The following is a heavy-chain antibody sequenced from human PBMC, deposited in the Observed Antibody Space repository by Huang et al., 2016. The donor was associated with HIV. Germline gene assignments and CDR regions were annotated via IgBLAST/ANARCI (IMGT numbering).Heavy chain of an antibody. J-gene: IGHJ4*02. Sequence: QVQLVQSEAEVKKPGASVKVSCKASEYTFTKSYIHWVRQAPGQGLEWMGVFSPSGGTAIYTQKFQGRVTMTSDTSTSTVYMELNTLTSEDTAIYYCSGGKRYWGQGTLVTVSS. CDR2: FSPSGGTA. CDR1: EYTFTKSY. CDR3: SGGKRY. D-gene: IGHD3-16*01. V-gene: IGHV1-46*01.